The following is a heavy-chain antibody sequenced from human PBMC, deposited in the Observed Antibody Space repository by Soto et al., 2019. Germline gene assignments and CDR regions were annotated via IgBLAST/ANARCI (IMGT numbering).Heavy chain of an antibody. V-gene: IGHV3-21*01. CDR1: GFTFSSYS. CDR2: ISSSSSYI. J-gene: IGHJ5*02. Sequence: PGGSLRLSCAASGFTFSSYSMNWVRQAPGKGLEWVSSISSSSSYIYYADSVKGRFTISRDNAKNSLYLQMNSLRAEDTAVYYCARDREVYYYDRPQSGWFDPWGQGTLVTVSS. D-gene: IGHD3-22*01. CDR3: ARDREVYYYDRPQSGWFDP.